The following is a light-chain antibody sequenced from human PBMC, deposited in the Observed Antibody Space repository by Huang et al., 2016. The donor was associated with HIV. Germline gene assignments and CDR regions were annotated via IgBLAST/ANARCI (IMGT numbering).Light chain of an antibody. V-gene: IGKV1-39*01. CDR1: QSISRY. J-gene: IGKJ1*01. Sequence: DIQMTQSPSSLSASVGDKVTITCRASQSISRYLNWDQQKPGKAPDLLIYAASTLQSGVASRFSGSGSATDYTLTISSLQPEDFATYYCQQSYTTPRTFGQGTKVEIK. CDR3: QQSYTTPRT. CDR2: AAS.